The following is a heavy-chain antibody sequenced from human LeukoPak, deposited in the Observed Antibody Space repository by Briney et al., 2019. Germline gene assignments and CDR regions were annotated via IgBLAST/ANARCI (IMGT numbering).Heavy chain of an antibody. V-gene: IGHV3-7*05. CDR3: ARSRVDY. CDR2: INQGGSEK. Sequence: PGGSLRLSCAASGFTFSSYWMTWVRQAPGKGLEWVANINQGGSEKFYVDSVKSRFTISRDNAKKSLYLQMNSLRAEDTAVYYCARSRVDYWGQGTLVTVSS. CDR1: GFTFSSYW. J-gene: IGHJ4*02.